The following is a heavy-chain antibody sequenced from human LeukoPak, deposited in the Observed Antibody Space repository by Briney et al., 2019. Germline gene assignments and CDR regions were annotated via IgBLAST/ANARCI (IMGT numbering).Heavy chain of an antibody. CDR2: INHSGST. CDR3: ARGSIPTTVFAFDI. D-gene: IGHD5-12*01. J-gene: IGHJ3*02. Sequence: SETLSLTCAVYGGSFSGYYWSWIRQPPGKGLEWIGEINHSGSTNYNPSLKSRVTISVDTYKNQFSLKLSSVTAADTAVYYCARGSIPTTVFAFDIWGQGTMVTVSS. V-gene: IGHV4-34*01. CDR1: GGSFSGYY.